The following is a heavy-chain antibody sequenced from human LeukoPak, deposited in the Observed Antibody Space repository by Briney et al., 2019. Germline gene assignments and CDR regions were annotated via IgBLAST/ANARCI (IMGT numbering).Heavy chain of an antibody. CDR2: ITGSGDYT. Sequence: PGGSLRLSCEASGFTYSRYAMDWVRQVPGKGLEWVSAITGSGDYTYYTDSVKGRFTISRDNSKNTLYLQMNSLRAEDTAVYYCARSFWAKRSSPGAYWGQGTLVTVSS. CDR3: ARSFWAKRSSPGAY. CDR1: GFTYSRYA. D-gene: IGHD3-3*01. V-gene: IGHV3-23*01. J-gene: IGHJ4*02.